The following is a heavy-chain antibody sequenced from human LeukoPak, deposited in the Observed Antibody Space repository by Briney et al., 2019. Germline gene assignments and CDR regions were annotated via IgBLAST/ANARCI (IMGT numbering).Heavy chain of an antibody. D-gene: IGHD3-22*01. J-gene: IGHJ2*01. CDR3: ARDALNYCDSPWYFDL. CDR1: GFTFSSYS. Sequence: PGGSLRLSCAASGFTFSSYSMNWVRQAPGKGLEWVSYISRSSRTIHYADSVKGRFTISRDNSKNTLYLQMNSLRAEDTAVYYCARDALNYCDSPWYFDLWGRGTLVTVSS. V-gene: IGHV3-48*01. CDR2: ISRSSRTI.